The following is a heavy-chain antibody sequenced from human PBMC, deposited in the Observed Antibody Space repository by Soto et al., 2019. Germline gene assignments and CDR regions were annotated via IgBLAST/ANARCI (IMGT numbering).Heavy chain of an antibody. J-gene: IGHJ4*02. CDR1: DDSFRGADYY. D-gene: IGHD6-25*01. Sequence: SETLSLTCTVSDDSFRGADYYWSWIQQPLGKGPEWIGYTYYNGDTKYNPALKSRVTMSVDTSKNQFSLRLSSVTAADTAVYLCARGPGYIAGCRTFDFWGRRILVTVSA. CDR3: ARGPGYIAGCRTFDF. CDR2: TYYNGDT. V-gene: IGHV4-61*08.